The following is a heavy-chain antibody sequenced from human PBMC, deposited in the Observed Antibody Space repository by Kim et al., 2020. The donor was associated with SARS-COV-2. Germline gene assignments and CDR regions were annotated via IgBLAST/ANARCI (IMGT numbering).Heavy chain of an antibody. Sequence: NPSLKSRVTISVDTSKNQFSLKLSSVTAADTAVYYCARRPAGAKNWFDPWGQGTLVTVSS. CDR3: ARRPAGAKNWFDP. V-gene: IGHV4-59*01. J-gene: IGHJ5*02. D-gene: IGHD7-27*01.